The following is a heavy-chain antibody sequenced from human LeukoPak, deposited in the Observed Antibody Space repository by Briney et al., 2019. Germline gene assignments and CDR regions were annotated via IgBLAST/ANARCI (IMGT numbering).Heavy chain of an antibody. D-gene: IGHD3-10*01. V-gene: IGHV3-23*01. CDR3: AKDWECYCSGSYSDY. CDR1: GFTCSSYA. J-gene: IGHJ4*02. CDR2: ISSSGSST. Sequence: GGSLTLSCAASGFTCSSYALRWVRQAPGQGLEWVSSISSSGSSTYYADSVKGRFTISTDNSTNTLYLQMISLRAEDAAVYDCAKDWECYCSGSYSDYWGRGTLVSVSS.